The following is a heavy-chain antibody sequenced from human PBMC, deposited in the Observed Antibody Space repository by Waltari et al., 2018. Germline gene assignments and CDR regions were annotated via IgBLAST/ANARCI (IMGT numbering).Heavy chain of an antibody. CDR2: IYSGGST. Sequence: EVQLVESGGGLIQPGGSLRLSCAASGFTVSSNYMSWVRQAPGKGLEWVSVIYSGGSTYYADSVKGRFTISRDNSKNTLYLQMNSLRADDTAVYYCARDYYDSSGGAFDIWGQGTMVTVSS. CDR1: GFTVSSNY. J-gene: IGHJ3*02. V-gene: IGHV3-53*01. D-gene: IGHD3-22*01. CDR3: ARDYYDSSGGAFDI.